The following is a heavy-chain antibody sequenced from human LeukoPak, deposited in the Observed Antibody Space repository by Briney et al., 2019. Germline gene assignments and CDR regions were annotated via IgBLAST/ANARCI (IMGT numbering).Heavy chain of an antibody. CDR3: ASWGIAVAASDAFDI. CDR2: IYPGDSDT. J-gene: IGHJ3*02. V-gene: IGHV5-51*01. CDR1: GYSFTAYW. D-gene: IGHD6-19*01. Sequence: GESLKISCKGSGYSFTAYWIGWVRQMPGKGLEWMGIIYPGDSDTRYSPSFQGQVTISADKSISTAYLQWSSLKASDTAMYYCASWGIAVAASDAFDIWGQGTMVTVSS.